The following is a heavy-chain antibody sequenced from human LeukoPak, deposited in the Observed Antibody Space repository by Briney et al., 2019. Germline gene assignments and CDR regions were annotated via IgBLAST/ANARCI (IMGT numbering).Heavy chain of an antibody. V-gene: IGHV1-2*02. J-gene: IGHJ4*02. Sequence: ASVKVSCKTSGYTFTGYYMHWVRQAPGQGLEWMGWINPNSGGTNYAQKFQGRVTMTRDTSISTVYMELSRLRSDDTAVYYCARVRLPTYYFEYWGQGTLVTVS. CDR2: INPNSGGT. CDR1: GYTFTGYY. CDR3: ARVRLPTYYFEY. D-gene: IGHD5-18*01.